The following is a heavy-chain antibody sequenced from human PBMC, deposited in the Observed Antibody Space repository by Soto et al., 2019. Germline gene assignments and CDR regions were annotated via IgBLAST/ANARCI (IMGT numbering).Heavy chain of an antibody. D-gene: IGHD6-13*01. CDR1: GFSLSTRGVG. CDR3: AHIGVSRWFDF. CDR2: IYWDDDK. Sequence: QITLKESGPTLVKPTQTLTLTCTFSGFSLSTRGVGVGWIRQPPGRALEWLALIYWDDDKRYSPSLMTRLTITKDTSKSAVVLTMTNMDPVDTDTYSCAHIGVSRWFDFWGQGTLVTVSS. J-gene: IGHJ4*02. V-gene: IGHV2-5*02.